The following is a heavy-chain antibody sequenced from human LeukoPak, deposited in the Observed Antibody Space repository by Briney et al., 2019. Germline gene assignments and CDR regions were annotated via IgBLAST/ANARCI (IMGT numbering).Heavy chain of an antibody. D-gene: IGHD2-2*01. Sequence: WASVKVSCKASGGTFSSYAISWVRQAPGQGLEWMGRIIPIFGIANYAQKFQGRVTITADKSTSTAYMELSSLRSEDTAVYYCARTDIVVVPAATGDYHYGMDVWGQGTTVTVSS. CDR2: IIPIFGIA. CDR3: ARTDIVVVPAATGDYHYGMDV. V-gene: IGHV1-69*04. CDR1: GGTFSSYA. J-gene: IGHJ6*02.